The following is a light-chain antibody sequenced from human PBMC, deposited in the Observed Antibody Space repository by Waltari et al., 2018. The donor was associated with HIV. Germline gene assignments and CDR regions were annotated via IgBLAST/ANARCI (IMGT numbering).Light chain of an antibody. V-gene: IGLV1-47*01. CDR2: MND. Sequence: QSVVTQPPSASGTPGQRVTISCSGSSSNIGDNYVYWYQQFPAPTPKLLIYMNDRRPSGGPVLFSGSKSGTSASRAISGLRSEDEADYYCATWDNSRSVWVFGGGSKLAVL. CDR1: SSNIGDNY. J-gene: IGLJ3*02. CDR3: ATWDNSRSVWV.